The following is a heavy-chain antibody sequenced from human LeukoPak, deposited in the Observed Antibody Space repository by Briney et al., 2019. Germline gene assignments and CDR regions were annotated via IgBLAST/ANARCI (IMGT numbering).Heavy chain of an antibody. CDR1: GYTLTELS. CDR2: FDPEDGET. CDR3: ARDGGSGSRADY. Sequence: ASVKVSCKVSGYTLTELSMHWVRQAPGKGLEWMGGFDPEDGETIYAQKFQGRVTMTEDTSTDTAYMELSSLRSEDTAVYYCARDGGSGSRADYWGQGTLVTVSS. V-gene: IGHV1-24*01. J-gene: IGHJ4*02. D-gene: IGHD3-10*01.